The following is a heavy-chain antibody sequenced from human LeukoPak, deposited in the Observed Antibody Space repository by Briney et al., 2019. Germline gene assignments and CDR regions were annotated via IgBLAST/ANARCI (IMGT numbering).Heavy chain of an antibody. Sequence: GGSLRLSCAASGFTFSSYSMNWVRQAPGKGLEWVSTISDSGGSTKNADSVKGRFTISRDNSKNTLYLHMNSLRAEDTAVYYCAKVKEAAGVDYWGQGTLVTVSS. J-gene: IGHJ4*02. CDR3: AKVKEAAGVDY. CDR1: GFTFSSYS. CDR2: ISDSGGST. D-gene: IGHD6-13*01. V-gene: IGHV3-23*01.